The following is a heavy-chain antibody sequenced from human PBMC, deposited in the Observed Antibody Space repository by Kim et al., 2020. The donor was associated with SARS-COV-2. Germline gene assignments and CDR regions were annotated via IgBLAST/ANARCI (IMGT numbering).Heavy chain of an antibody. CDR2: TYYRSKWYN. D-gene: IGHD6-13*01. CDR3: ARAGLTQGSWYAGDGMDV. Sequence: SQTLSLTCAISGDSVSSNSAAWNWIRQSPSRGLEWLGRTYYRSKWYNDYAVSVKSRITINPDTSKNQFSLQLNSVTPEDTAVYYCARAGLTQGSWYAGDGMDVWGQGTTVTVSS. J-gene: IGHJ6*02. V-gene: IGHV6-1*01. CDR1: GDSVSSNSAA.